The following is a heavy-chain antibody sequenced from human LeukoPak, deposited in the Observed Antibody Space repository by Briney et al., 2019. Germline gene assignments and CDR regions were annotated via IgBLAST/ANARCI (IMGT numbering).Heavy chain of an antibody. V-gene: IGHV3-74*01. D-gene: IGHD5-24*01. CDR1: GFTFTTYW. CDR2: INSDGSIT. CDR3: ARDWVYKIDY. Sequence: PGGSLRLSCAASGFTFTTYWMHWVRQAPGKGLVWVSHINSDGSITSYADSVKGRFTISRDNAKNTLYLQMNSLRVEDTAVYYCARDWVYKIDYWGREPWSPSPQ. J-gene: IGHJ4*02.